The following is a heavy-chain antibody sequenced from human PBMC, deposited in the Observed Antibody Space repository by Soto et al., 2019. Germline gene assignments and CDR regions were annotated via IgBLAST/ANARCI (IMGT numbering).Heavy chain of an antibody. CDR1: GYSFTSYW. CDR2: IYPGDSDT. CDR3: ARAPLIAAAGTNDYYGMDV. V-gene: IGHV5-51*01. Sequence: GESLKISCKGSGYSFTSYWIGWVRQMPGKGLEWMGIIYPGDSDTRYSPSFQGQVTISADKSISTAYLQWSSLKASDTAMYCCARAPLIAAAGTNDYYGMDVWGQGTTVTVSS. D-gene: IGHD6-13*01. J-gene: IGHJ6*02.